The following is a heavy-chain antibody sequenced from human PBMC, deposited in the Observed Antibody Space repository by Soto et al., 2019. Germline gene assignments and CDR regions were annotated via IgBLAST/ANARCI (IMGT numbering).Heavy chain of an antibody. Sequence: GGSLKISWKGSGYSFTTYWIAWVRQMPGKGLEWMGIIYPGDSDTRYSPSFQGQVTISADKSISTAYLQWSSLKASDTAMYYCARKYYYDSSGYRDALDIWGQGTMVTVSS. V-gene: IGHV5-51*01. J-gene: IGHJ3*02. CDR1: GYSFTTYW. CDR3: ARKYYYDSSGYRDALDI. D-gene: IGHD3-22*01. CDR2: IYPGDSDT.